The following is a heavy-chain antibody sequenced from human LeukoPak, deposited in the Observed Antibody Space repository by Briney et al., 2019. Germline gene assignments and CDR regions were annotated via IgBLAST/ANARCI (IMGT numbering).Heavy chain of an antibody. J-gene: IGHJ6*03. V-gene: IGHV1-18*01. CDR1: GYTFTSYG. CDR3: ARGDYSYGYLGYYYYYYMDV. Sequence: ASVKVSCKASGYTFTSYGISWVRQAPGQGLEWMGWISAYNGNTNYAQKFQGRVTITADESTSTAYMELSSLRSEDTAVYYCARGDYSYGYLGYYYYYYMDVWGKGTTVTISS. CDR2: ISAYNGNT. D-gene: IGHD5-18*01.